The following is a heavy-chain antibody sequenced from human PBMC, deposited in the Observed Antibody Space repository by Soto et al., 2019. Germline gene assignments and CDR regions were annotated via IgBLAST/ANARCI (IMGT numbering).Heavy chain of an antibody. CDR1: GYTFTHYG. D-gene: IGHD6-6*01. CDR3: ARVVEYSSSPAEDYFDF. J-gene: IGHJ4*02. CDR2: ISGYTGDT. V-gene: IGHV1-18*01. Sequence: VQLVKSGAEVKKPEASVKVSCRASGYTFTHYGISWVRQAPGHGLGWMGWISGYTGDTNYAQKFQGRVSVTTDTSTNTAYMELRSLRPDDTAMYYCARVVEYSSSPAEDYFDFWGQGTLVTVSS.